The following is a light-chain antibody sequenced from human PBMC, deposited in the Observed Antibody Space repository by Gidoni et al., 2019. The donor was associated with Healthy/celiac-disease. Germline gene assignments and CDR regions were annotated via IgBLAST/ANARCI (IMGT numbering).Light chain of an antibody. V-gene: IGKV3-15*01. CDR3: QQYNNWPPEK. Sequence: EIVMTQSPATLSVSPGESATLSCRASQSVSSNLAWYQQIPGQAPRLLIYGASTRATGIPARFSGSGSGTEFTLTISSLQFEDCAVYYCQQYNNWPPEKFGQGTKVEIK. J-gene: IGKJ1*01. CDR1: QSVSSN. CDR2: GAS.